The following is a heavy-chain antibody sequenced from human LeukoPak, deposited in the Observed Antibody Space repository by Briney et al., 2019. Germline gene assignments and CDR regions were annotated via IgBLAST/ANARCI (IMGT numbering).Heavy chain of an antibody. Sequence: GGSLRLSCAPSGFTPRRYWTHWVRHAPGKGLMWVSRISPDGSTTLYADSVKGRFTMSRDNAKNTLYLQMNSLGSEDTAVYYCVRHNAARAWDIWGQGTMVIVSS. V-gene: IGHV3-74*03. CDR3: VRHNAARAWDI. J-gene: IGHJ3*02. CDR2: ISPDGSTT. D-gene: IGHD1-1*01. CDR1: GFTPRRYW.